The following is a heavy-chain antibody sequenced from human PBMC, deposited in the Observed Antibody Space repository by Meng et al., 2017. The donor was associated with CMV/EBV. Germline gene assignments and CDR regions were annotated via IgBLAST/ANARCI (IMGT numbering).Heavy chain of an antibody. CDR2: IKSKTDGGTT. D-gene: IGHD3-3*01. Sequence: GESLKISCAASGFTFSNAWMSWVSQAPGKGLEWVGRIKSKTDGGTTDYAAPVKGRFTISRDDSKNTLYLQMNSLKTEDTAVYYCTTESAIFGVVKVNYYYGMDVWGQGTTVTVSS. J-gene: IGHJ6*02. CDR1: GFTFSNAW. V-gene: IGHV3-15*01. CDR3: TTESAIFGVVKVNYYYGMDV.